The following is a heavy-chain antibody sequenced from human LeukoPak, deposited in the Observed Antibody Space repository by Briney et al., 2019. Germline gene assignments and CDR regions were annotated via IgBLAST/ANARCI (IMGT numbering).Heavy chain of an antibody. CDR3: ARDLGQYYDTSDNWFDP. V-gene: IGHV3-74*01. CDR1: GFTFRNYW. Sequence: GGSLRLSCAASGFTFRNYWMHWVRQAPGKGLVWVSRINSDGINTSYADSVKGRFTISRDNAKNTLNLQMNSLRAEDTAVYYCARDLGQYYDTSDNWFDPWGQGTLVTVSS. CDR2: INSDGINT. J-gene: IGHJ5*02. D-gene: IGHD3-22*01.